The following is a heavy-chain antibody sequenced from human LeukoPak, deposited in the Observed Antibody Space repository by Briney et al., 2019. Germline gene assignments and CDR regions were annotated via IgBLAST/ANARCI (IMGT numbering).Heavy chain of an antibody. CDR2: MRTTAEGANYA. CDR3: EDGIRDAFDY. J-gene: IGHJ4*02. V-gene: IGHV3-48*02. D-gene: IGHD3-3*01. CDR1: GFSFTDSP. Sequence: GGSLRLSCSTSGFSFTDSPMNSALQAPGKGRDLISKMRTTAEGANYAYSAASVRGRVTISRDDGKNTLYLHMNSLREDDTVFFQAEDGIRDAFDYWGQGILVTVSS.